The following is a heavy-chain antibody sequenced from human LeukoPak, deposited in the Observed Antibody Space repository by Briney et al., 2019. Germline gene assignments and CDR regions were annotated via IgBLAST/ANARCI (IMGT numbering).Heavy chain of an antibody. CDR2: IYYSGST. D-gene: IGHD3-10*01. J-gene: IGHJ3*02. V-gene: IGHV4-59*12. CDR3: ARDRSSGSYYDDAFDI. Sequence: SETLSLTCTVSGVSISSYYWSWIRQPPGKGLEWIGYIYYSGSTNYNPSLKSRVTISVDTSKNQFSLKLSSVTAADTAVYYCARDRSSGSYYDDAFDIWGQGTMVTVSS. CDR1: GVSISSYY.